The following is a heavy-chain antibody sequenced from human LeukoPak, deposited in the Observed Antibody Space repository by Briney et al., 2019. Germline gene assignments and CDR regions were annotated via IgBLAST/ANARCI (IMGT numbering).Heavy chain of an antibody. V-gene: IGHV4-38-2*02. D-gene: IGHD5-18*01. Sequence: PSETLSLTCSVSGYSISSTYYWGWIRQSPGKGLEWIGSIYHSGSTYYNPSLKSRVTISVDTSTNQFSLKVSSVTAADTAVYYCARLVYTAMVTYYYYYYMDVWGKGTTVTVSS. CDR3: ARLVYTAMVTYYYYYYMDV. CDR1: GYSISSTYY. J-gene: IGHJ6*03. CDR2: IYHSGST.